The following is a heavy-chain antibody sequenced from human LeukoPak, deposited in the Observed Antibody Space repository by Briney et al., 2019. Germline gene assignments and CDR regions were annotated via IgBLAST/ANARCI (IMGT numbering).Heavy chain of an antibody. V-gene: IGHV3-23*01. Sequence: PGGSLRLSCAASGFTFSSYAMSWVRQAPEKGLDWVSAISGSGGSTYYADSVKGRFTISRDNSKNTLYLQMNSLRAEDTAVYYCAKQAGRGYDSLFDYWGQGTLVTVSS. CDR2: ISGSGGST. D-gene: IGHD5-12*01. CDR1: GFTFSSYA. J-gene: IGHJ4*02. CDR3: AKQAGRGYDSLFDY.